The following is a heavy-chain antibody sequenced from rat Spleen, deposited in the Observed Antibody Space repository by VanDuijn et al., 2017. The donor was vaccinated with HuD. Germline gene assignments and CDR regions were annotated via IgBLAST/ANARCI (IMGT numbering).Heavy chain of an antibody. V-gene: IGHV2S8*01. D-gene: IGHD5-1*01. CDR1: GFSLTSYN. CDR2: ISSGGDT. J-gene: IGHJ2*01. Sequence: QVQLKESGPGLVQPSQTLSLTCTVSGFSLTSYNVHWVRQPTGKGLEWIAAISSGGDTFYSSALKSRLSISRDTSKSQVFLKMNSLQTEDTAIYFCARKVGRWRDYFDYWGQGVMVTVSS. CDR3: ARKVGRWRDYFDY.